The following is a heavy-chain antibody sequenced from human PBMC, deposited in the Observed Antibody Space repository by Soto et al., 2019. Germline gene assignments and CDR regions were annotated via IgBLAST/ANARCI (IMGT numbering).Heavy chain of an antibody. D-gene: IGHD1-26*01. CDR1: GFTFSSYG. V-gene: IGHV3-30*18. J-gene: IGHJ6*02. CDR2: ISYDGSNK. Sequence: QVQLVESGGGVVQPGRSLRLSCAASGFTFSSYGMHWVRQAPGKGLEWVAVISYDGSNKYYADSVKGRFTISRDNSKNTLYLQMNSLRAEDTAVYYCAKDPTWRYGMDVWGQGTTVTVSS. CDR3: AKDPTWRYGMDV.